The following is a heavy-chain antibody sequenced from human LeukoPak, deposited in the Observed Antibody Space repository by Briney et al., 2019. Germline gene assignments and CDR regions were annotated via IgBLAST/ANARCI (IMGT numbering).Heavy chain of an antibody. CDR3: ARDQGDYGDHRYFDH. CDR1: GASTNPYC. CDR2: ISRSEAT. V-gene: IGHV4-4*07. D-gene: IGHD4-17*01. J-gene: IGHJ4*02. Sequence: SETLSLTCAVSGASTNPYCWNWIRHPAPKGLELIGRISRSEATNYDPSLKSQLTMSVDASKKQLQFSLRLSSVTAADTAVYYCARDQGDYGDHRYFDHWGQGTLVTVSS.